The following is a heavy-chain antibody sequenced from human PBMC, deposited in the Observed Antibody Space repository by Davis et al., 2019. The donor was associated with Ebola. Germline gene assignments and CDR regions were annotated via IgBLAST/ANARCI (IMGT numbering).Heavy chain of an antibody. D-gene: IGHD6-13*01. CDR3: SRVPAAAGRGDNWLDP. CDR2: IKQDGSEK. V-gene: IGHV3-7*01. Sequence: GESLKISCAASGLSSASQWMNWVRQAPGKGLEWVANIKQDGSEKYYVDSVKGRFTVSRDNAKNSLYLKMNSLRAEDTAVYYCSRVPAAAGRGDNWLDPWGQGTLVTVSS. CDR1: GLSSASQW. J-gene: IGHJ5*02.